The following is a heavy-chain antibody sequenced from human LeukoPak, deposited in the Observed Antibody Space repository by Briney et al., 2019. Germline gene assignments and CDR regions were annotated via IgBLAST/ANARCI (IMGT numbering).Heavy chain of an antibody. Sequence: SETLSLTCAVYGESFSGYYWSWIRQPPGKGLEWIGEINHSGSTNYNPSLKSRVTISVDTSKNQFFLKLSSVTAADTAVYYCARGQGRLDYYYYYYMDVWGKGTTVTVS. CDR2: INHSGST. CDR3: ARGQGRLDYYYYYYMDV. V-gene: IGHV4-34*01. CDR1: GESFSGYY. J-gene: IGHJ6*03.